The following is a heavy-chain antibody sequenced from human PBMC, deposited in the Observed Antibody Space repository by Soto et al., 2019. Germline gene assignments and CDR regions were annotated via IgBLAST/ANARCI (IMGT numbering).Heavy chain of an antibody. CDR2: IYYSGST. CDR1: GGSISSGGYY. Sequence: KPSETLSLTCTVSGGSISSGGYYWSWIRQHPGKGLEWIGYIYYSGSTYYNPSLKSRVTISVDTSKNQFSLKLSSVTAADTAVYYCARRAVVASTYFFDYWGQGTLVTVSS. D-gene: IGHD2-15*01. CDR3: ARRAVVASTYFFDY. J-gene: IGHJ4*02. V-gene: IGHV4-31*03.